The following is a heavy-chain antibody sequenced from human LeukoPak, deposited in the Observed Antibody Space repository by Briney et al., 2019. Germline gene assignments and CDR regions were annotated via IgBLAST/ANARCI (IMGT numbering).Heavy chain of an antibody. CDR1: GYTFTGYY. V-gene: IGHV1-18*04. Sequence: GASVKVSCKASGYTFTGYYMHWVRRAPGQGLEWMGWISTYNDNTNYAQKLQGRVTMTTDTSTSTAYMELRSLRSDDTAVYYCARGEGGAVAYYFDYWGQGTLVTVSS. CDR3: ARGEGGAVAYYFDY. CDR2: ISTYNDNT. J-gene: IGHJ4*02. D-gene: IGHD6-19*01.